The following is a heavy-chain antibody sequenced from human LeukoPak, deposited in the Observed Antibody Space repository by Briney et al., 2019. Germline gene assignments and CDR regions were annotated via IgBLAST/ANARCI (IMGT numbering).Heavy chain of an antibody. CDR2: INSDGSST. J-gene: IGHJ4*02. D-gene: IGHD6-13*01. CDR3: ARRSSGAAAGTINFDY. V-gene: IGHV3-74*01. CDR1: GFTFSSYW. Sequence: PGGSLRLSCAASGFTFSSYWMHWVRHAPGKGLVWVSRINSDGSSTSYADSVKGRFTISRDNAKNTLYLQMNSLRAEDTAVYYCARRSSGAAAGTINFDYWGQGTLVTVSS.